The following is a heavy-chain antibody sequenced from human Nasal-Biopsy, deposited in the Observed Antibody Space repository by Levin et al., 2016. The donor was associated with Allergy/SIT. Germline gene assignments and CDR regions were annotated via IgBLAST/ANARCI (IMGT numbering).Heavy chain of an antibody. Sequence: GGSLRLSCVASGLSINTYDIHWVRQAPGKGLEWVALMSFDGNTKYYADSVKGRFTLSRDNSKNSVYLQMDSLTFEDTAVYFCAKDRGTASFHYYFDLWGSWHAGHCLL. CDR1: GLSINTYD. D-gene: IGHD3-10*01. CDR3: AKDRGTASFHYYFDL. CDR2: MSFDGNTK. V-gene: IGHV3-30*18. J-gene: IGHJ2*01.